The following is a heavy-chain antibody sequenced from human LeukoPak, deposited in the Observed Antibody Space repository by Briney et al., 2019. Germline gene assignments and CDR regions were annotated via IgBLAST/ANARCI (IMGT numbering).Heavy chain of an antibody. CDR2: ISAYNGNT. D-gene: IGHD1-26*01. Sequence: ASVKVSCKASGYTFTSYGISWVRQAPGQGLEWMRWISAYNGNTNYAQKLQGRVTMTTDTSASTAYMELSSLRSEDTAVYYCARVGWELPNDYWGQGTLVTVSS. CDR1: GYTFTSYG. CDR3: ARVGWELPNDY. J-gene: IGHJ4*02. V-gene: IGHV1-18*01.